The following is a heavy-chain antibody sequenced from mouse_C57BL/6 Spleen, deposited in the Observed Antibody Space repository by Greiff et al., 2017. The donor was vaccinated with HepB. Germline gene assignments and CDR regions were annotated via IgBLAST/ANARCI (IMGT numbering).Heavy chain of an antibody. CDR1: GFTFTDYY. CDR2: IRNKANGYTT. D-gene: IGHD1-1*02. V-gene: IGHV7-3*01. Sequence: EVNVVEPGGGLVQPGGSLSLSCAASGFTFTDYYMSWVRQPPGKALEWLGFIRNKANGYTTEYSASVKGRFTISRDNSQSILYLQMNALRAEDSATYYCARSWKLDAMDYWGQGTSVTVSS. CDR3: ARSWKLDAMDY. J-gene: IGHJ4*01.